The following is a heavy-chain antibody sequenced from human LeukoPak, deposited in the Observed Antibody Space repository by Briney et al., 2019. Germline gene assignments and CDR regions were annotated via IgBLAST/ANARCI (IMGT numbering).Heavy chain of an antibody. CDR3: ARGPYDSSGYYCPLDY. V-gene: IGHV3-20*04. D-gene: IGHD3-22*01. CDR1: GFTFDDYG. J-gene: IGHJ4*02. CDR2: INWNGGST. Sequence: GWSLRLSCAASGFTFDDYGMSWVRQAPGKGLEWVSGINWNGGSTGYADSVKGRFTISRDNAKNSLYLQMNSLRAEDTALYYCARGPYDSSGYYCPLDYWGQGTLVTVSS.